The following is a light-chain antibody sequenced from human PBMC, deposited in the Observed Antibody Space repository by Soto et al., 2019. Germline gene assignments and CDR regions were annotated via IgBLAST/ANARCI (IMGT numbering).Light chain of an antibody. Sequence: QSVLAHPTSVSGSPGQSITISCTGNHNDIGTYDYVSWYQQRPGRAPRLLIHGVTTRPSGISGRFSASKSGLTASLTISGLQPEHEADDYCSSFTSNRIYVFGPGTKVTVL. CDR3: SSFTSNRIYV. V-gene: IGLV2-14*03. CDR1: HNDIGTYDY. CDR2: GVT. J-gene: IGLJ1*01.